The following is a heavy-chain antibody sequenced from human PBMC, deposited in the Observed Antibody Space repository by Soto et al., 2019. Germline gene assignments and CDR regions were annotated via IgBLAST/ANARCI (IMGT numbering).Heavy chain of an antibody. Sequence: PSETLSLTCAVSGGSISSSHWWTWVRQPPGKGLEWIGEIYHSGSTNYNPSLKSRVTISVDTSRNQFSLNLSSVTAADTAVYYCPSSGRGEDYWGQGILVTVSS. CDR2: IYHSGST. CDR3: PSSGRGEDY. V-gene: IGHV4-4*02. CDR1: GGSISSSHW. J-gene: IGHJ4*02. D-gene: IGHD3-16*01.